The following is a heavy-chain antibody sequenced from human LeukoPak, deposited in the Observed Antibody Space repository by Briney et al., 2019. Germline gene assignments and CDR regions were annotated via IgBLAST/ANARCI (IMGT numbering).Heavy chain of an antibody. CDR1: GFTFSSYS. CDR3: ARVRAVTTFRDAFDI. V-gene: IGHV3-48*02. J-gene: IGHJ3*02. CDR2: ISSSSSTI. D-gene: IGHD4-17*01. Sequence: GGSLRLSCAASGFTFSSYSMNWVSQAPGKGLEWVSYISSSSSTIYYADSVKGRFTISRDNAKNSLYLQMNSLTDEDTAVYYCARVRAVTTFRDAFDIWGQGTMVTVSS.